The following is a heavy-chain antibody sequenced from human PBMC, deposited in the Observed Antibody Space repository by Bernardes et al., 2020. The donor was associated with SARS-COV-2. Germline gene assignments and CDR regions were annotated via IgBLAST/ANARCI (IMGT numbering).Heavy chain of an antibody. CDR3: ARNYDFWSGYGMDV. CDR2: IYHSGST. J-gene: IGHJ6*02. Sequence: SETLSLTCAVSGGSISSNSWWNWVRQPPGKGLEWIGEIYHSGSTNSNPSLKSRVTISVDKSKNQFSLKLISVTAADTAVYYCARNYDFWSGYGMDVWGQGTTVTVSS. V-gene: IGHV4-4*02. CDR1: GGSISSNSW. D-gene: IGHD3-3*01.